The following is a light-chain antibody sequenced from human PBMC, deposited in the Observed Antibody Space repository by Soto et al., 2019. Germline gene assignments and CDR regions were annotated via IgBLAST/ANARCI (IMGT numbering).Light chain of an antibody. J-gene: IGKJ2*01. Sequence: EIVLTQSPGTLSFSPGERATLSCRASQSVSSDYLAWYQQKPGQAPRLLIYGASSRATGIPDRFSGSGSGTDFTLTVSRLEPEDFAVFYCQQYGSSPPTFGQGTTVDIK. CDR2: GAS. CDR3: QQYGSSPPT. CDR1: QSVSSDY. V-gene: IGKV3-20*01.